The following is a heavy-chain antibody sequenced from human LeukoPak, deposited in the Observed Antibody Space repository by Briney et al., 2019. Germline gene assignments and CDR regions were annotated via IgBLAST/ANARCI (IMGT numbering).Heavy chain of an antibody. Sequence: ASVKVSCKASGYIFSRYGISWVRQAPGQGLEWMGWINPNSGGTNYAQKFQGRVTMTRDTSISTAYMELSRLRSDDTAVYYCAGDGYNPGYFDYWGQGTLVTVSS. CDR2: INPNSGGT. D-gene: IGHD5-24*01. J-gene: IGHJ4*02. CDR3: AGDGYNPGYFDY. CDR1: GYIFSRYG. V-gene: IGHV1-2*02.